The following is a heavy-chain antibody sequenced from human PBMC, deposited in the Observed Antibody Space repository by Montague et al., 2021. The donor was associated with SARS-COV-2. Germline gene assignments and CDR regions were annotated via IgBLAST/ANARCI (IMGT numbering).Heavy chain of an antibody. V-gene: IGHV4-59*11. Sequence: SETLSLTCAVSGXSISGHYWAWIRQPPEKGLEWIGHIYSCGSAYYNPSLKSRVTLSVGPSKNQFSLKMSSVAAADTAKYYCARGGVSVEMATSYYFDSWGQGTLVTVSS. CDR1: GXSISGHY. J-gene: IGHJ4*02. D-gene: IGHD5-24*01. CDR2: IYSCGSA. CDR3: ARGGVSVEMATSYYFDS.